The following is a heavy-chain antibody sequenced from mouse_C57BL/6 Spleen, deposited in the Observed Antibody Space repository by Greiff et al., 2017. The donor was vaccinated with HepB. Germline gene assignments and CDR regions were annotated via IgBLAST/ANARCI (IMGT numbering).Heavy chain of an antibody. D-gene: IGHD1-1*01. CDR1: GYTFTDYY. CDR3: AREGYYYGSSGYFDV. Sequence: VQLQQSGPVLVKPGASVKMSCKASGYTFTDYYMNWVKQSHGKSLEWIGVINPYNGGTSYNQKFKGKATLTVDKSSSTAYMELNSLTSEDSAVYYCAREGYYYGSSGYFDVWGTGTTVTVSS. CDR2: INPYNGGT. V-gene: IGHV1-19*01. J-gene: IGHJ1*03.